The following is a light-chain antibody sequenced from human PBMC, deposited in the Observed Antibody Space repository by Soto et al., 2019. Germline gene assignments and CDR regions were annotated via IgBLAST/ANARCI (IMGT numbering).Light chain of an antibody. J-gene: IGLJ3*02. V-gene: IGLV8-61*01. CDR3: VLYMGSGIWV. CDR2: STN. Sequence: QAVVTQEPSFSVSPGRTVTLTCGVSSGSVSTSYYPSWYQQTPGQAPRTLINSTNTRSSGVPDRFSGSILGNKAALTITGAQADDESDYYCVLYMGSGIWVFGGGTKLTVL. CDR1: SGSVSTSYY.